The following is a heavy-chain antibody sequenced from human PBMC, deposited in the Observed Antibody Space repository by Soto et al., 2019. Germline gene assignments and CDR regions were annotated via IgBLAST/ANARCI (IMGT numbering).Heavy chain of an antibody. J-gene: IGHJ4*02. D-gene: IGHD6-19*01. CDR1: GFTFDDYV. CDR2: ISWNSGRI. Sequence: GGSLRLSCAASGFTFDDYVMHWVRQAPGKGLEWVSGISWNSGRIDYADSVKGRFTISRDNAKNTLSLQMNSLRGDDTAVYSCARVEQWLYIAKYWGQGTLVTVSS. V-gene: IGHV3-9*01. CDR3: ARVEQWLYIAKY.